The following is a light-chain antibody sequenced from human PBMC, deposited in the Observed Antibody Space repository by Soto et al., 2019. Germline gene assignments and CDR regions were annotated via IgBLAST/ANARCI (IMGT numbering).Light chain of an antibody. Sequence: DIQMTQSPSTLSASVGDRVTITCRASQSISSWLAWYQQKPGKASKLLIYDASSLEIGVPSRFSGSGSGTEFTLTFSSLQPDDFATYYCQQYNSYSRTFGQGTK. CDR3: QQYNSYSRT. CDR1: QSISSW. J-gene: IGKJ1*01. V-gene: IGKV1-5*01. CDR2: DAS.